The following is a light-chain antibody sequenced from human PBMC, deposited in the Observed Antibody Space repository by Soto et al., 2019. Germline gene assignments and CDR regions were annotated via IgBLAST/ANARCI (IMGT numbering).Light chain of an antibody. V-gene: IGKV3-15*01. CDR2: GAS. J-gene: IGKJ2*01. Sequence: IVMTQSPATLSVSPGERATLSCRASQSVSSNLAWYQQKPGQAPRLLIYGASTRATGIPARFSGSGSGTEFTLTITSLQSEDFAVYYCQQYNNWPYTFGQGTNVEIK. CDR1: QSVSSN. CDR3: QQYNNWPYT.